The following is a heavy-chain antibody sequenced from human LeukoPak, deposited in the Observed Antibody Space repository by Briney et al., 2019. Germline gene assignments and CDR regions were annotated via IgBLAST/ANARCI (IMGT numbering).Heavy chain of an antibody. D-gene: IGHD2-15*01. V-gene: IGHV3-7*01. CDR1: GFTFSSYW. CDR3: ARSRYCSGGSCYLGYFQH. J-gene: IGHJ1*01. CDR2: IKQDGSGK. Sequence: RPGGSLRLSCAASGFTFSSYWMSWVRQAPGKGLEWVANIKQDGSGKYYVDSVKGRFTISRDNAKNSLYLQMNSLRAEDTAVYYCARSRYCSGGSCYLGYFQHWGQGTLVTVSS.